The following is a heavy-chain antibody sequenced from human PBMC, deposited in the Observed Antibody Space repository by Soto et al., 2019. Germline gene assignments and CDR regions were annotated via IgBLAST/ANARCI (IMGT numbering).Heavy chain of an antibody. CDR2: LVPVFGTA. V-gene: IGHV1-69*06. CDR3: ASSPGVFDY. CDR1: GGTFSSLA. J-gene: IGHJ4*02. D-gene: IGHD3-10*01. Sequence: QVQLVQSGAEVKKPGSSVKVSCKASGGTFSSLAISWVRQAPGQGLEWRGGLVPVFGTANYAQKFQDRVTITADKSTSTSYMELSSLRSEDTAVYYCASSPGVFDYWGQGTLVTVSS.